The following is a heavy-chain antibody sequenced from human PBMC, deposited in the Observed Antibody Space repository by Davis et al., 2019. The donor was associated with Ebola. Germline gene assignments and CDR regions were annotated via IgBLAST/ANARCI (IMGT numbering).Heavy chain of an antibody. CDR2: IYPGDSDT. V-gene: IGHV5-51*01. Sequence: GESLKISCKGSGYSFNSYWIGWVRQMPGKGLEWMGIIYPGDSDTRYSPSFQGQVTISADKSISTAYLQWSSLKASDTAIYYCASLRRSITGFDDGYDIWGQGTMVTVS. D-gene: IGHD3-9*01. CDR1: GYSFNSYW. CDR3: ASLRRSITGFDDGYDI. J-gene: IGHJ3*02.